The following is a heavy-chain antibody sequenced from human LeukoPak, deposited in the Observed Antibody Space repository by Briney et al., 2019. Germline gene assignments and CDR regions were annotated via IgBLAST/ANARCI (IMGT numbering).Heavy chain of an antibody. V-gene: IGHV1-8*01. Sequence: ASVKVSCKASGYTFTSYDINWVRQATGQGLEWMGWMNPNSGNTGYAQKFQGRVTMTRNTSISTAYMELSSLRSEDTAVYYCARNTYYDFWCHHYWGQGTLVTVSS. D-gene: IGHD3-3*01. CDR1: GYTFTSYD. CDR2: MNPNSGNT. CDR3: ARNTYYDFWCHHY. J-gene: IGHJ4*02.